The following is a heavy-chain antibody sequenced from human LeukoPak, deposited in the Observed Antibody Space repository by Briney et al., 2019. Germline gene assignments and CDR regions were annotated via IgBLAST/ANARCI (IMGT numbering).Heavy chain of an antibody. J-gene: IGHJ4*02. CDR3: ATSKGYCSSTSCYELDY. D-gene: IGHD2-2*01. V-gene: IGHV5-51*01. CDR2: IYPGDSDT. Sequence: GESLKISCKGSGYSFTSYWIGWVRQMPGKGLEWMGIIYPGDSDTRYSPSFQGQVTISADKSISTAYLQWSSLEASDTAMYYCATSKGYCSSTSCYELDYWGQGTLVTVSS. CDR1: GYSFTSYW.